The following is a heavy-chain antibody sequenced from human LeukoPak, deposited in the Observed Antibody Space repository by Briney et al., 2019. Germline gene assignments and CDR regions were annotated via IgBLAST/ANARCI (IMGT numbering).Heavy chain of an antibody. J-gene: IGHJ6*03. CDR2: IYYSGST. Sequence: SETLSLTCTVSGGSISSSSYYWGWIRQPPGKGLEWIGSIYYSGSTYYNPSLKSRVTISVDTSKNQFSLKLSSVTAADTAVYYCARVSIAARRGYYYYYMDVWGKGTTVTVSS. V-gene: IGHV4-39*07. CDR3: ARVSIAARRGYYYYYMDV. D-gene: IGHD6-6*01. CDR1: GGSISSSSYY.